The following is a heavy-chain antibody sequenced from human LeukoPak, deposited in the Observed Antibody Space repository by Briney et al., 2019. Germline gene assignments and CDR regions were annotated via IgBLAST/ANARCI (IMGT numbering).Heavy chain of an antibody. D-gene: IGHD6-6*01. CDR2: IYTSGST. CDR1: GGSISSGSYY. J-gene: IGHJ5*02. V-gene: IGHV4-61*02. Sequence: KPSQTLSLTCTVSGGSISSGSYYWSWIRQPAGKGLEWIGRIYTSGSTNYNPSLKSRVTISVDRSKNQFSLKLSSVTAADTAVYYCARYVGKEQLVPGWFDPWGQGTLVTVSS. CDR3: ARYVGKEQLVPGWFDP.